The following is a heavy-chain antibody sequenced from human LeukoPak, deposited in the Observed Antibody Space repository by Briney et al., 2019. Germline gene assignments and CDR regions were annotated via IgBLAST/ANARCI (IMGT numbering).Heavy chain of an antibody. D-gene: IGHD5-24*01. J-gene: IGHJ4*02. Sequence: GGSLRLSCAASGFTFTNHAMAWVRLAPGKGLEWVSTLSDSGASTYYADSVQGRFTIYRDNSRNTMSLQMDSLRDDDTGVYFCARTPSRDGYSHIDFLGQGALVTVSS. CDR3: ARTPSRDGYSHIDF. CDR2: LSDSGAST. V-gene: IGHV3-23*01. CDR1: GFTFTNHA.